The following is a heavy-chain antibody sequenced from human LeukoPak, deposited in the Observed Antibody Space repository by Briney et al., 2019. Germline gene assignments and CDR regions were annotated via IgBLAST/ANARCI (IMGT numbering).Heavy chain of an antibody. J-gene: IGHJ4*02. D-gene: IGHD3-22*01. Sequence: GGSLRLSCAASEFTFNNYGMNWVRQAPGKGLEWVSGISGRGVSTYYADSVKGRFTISRDNSKNTVFLQMNSLRAEDTAVYYCARRAGDYSHPYDYWGQGTLVTVSS. CDR2: ISGRGVST. CDR3: ARRAGDYSHPYDY. CDR1: EFTFNNYG. V-gene: IGHV3-23*01.